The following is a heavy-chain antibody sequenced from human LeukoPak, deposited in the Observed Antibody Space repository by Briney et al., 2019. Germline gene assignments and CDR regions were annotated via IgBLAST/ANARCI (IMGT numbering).Heavy chain of an antibody. D-gene: IGHD6-13*01. V-gene: IGHV3-66*01. CDR1: GFTFSSYS. CDR2: IYTGGST. J-gene: IGHJ4*02. Sequence: GGSLRLSCAASGFTFSSYSMNWVRQAPGKGLEWVSVIYTGGSTHYADSVKGRFTISRDNSKNTLYLQMNSLRVEDTAVYYCARGYSSSWYGDWGQGTLVTVSS. CDR3: ARGYSSSWYGD.